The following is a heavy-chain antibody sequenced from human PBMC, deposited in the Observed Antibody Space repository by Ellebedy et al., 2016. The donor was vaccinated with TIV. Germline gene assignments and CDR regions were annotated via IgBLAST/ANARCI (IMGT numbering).Heavy chain of an antibody. J-gene: IGHJ4*02. CDR2: ISGSGDKT. CDR3: AKELHMWGTIMIDC. D-gene: IGHD3-16*01. Sequence: GESLKISCAASGITFSSHAISWVRQTPGKGLEWVSAISGSGDKTYYTDSVKGRFTISRDNSQNTLYLQMNRLRAEDTAVYYCAKELHMWGTIMIDCWGPGTLVTVSS. CDR1: GITFSSHA. V-gene: IGHV3-23*01.